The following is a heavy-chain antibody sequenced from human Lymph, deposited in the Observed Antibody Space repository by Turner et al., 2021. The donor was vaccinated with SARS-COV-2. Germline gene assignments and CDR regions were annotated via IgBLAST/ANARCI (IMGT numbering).Heavy chain of an antibody. V-gene: IGHV3-33*01. J-gene: IGHJ6*02. CDR3: ARDWGGGAAGKAYYYGMDV. CDR2: IWYDESNK. Sequence: QVQLVESGGGVVQPGRSLRPPCAAAEFTFGSYGMHWVRQAAGKGLEWVAVIWYDESNKYLEDPVKGRFTISRDNSKNTLYLQMNSLRAEDTAVYFCARDWGGGAAGKAYYYGMDVWGQGTTVTVSS. D-gene: IGHD6-13*01. CDR1: EFTFGSYG.